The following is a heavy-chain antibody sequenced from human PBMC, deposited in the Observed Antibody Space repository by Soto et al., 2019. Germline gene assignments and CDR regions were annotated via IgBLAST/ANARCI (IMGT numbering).Heavy chain of an antibody. CDR3: ARENVYGDYDFGY. CDR2: IWYDGSNK. CDR1: GFTFSSYG. J-gene: IGHJ4*02. D-gene: IGHD4-17*01. V-gene: IGHV3-33*01. Sequence: QAQLVESGGGVVQPGRSLRLSCAASGFTFSSYGMHWVRQAPGKGLEWVAVIWYDGSNKYYADSVKGRFTISRDNSKNTLYVQMNGLRAEDTAVYYCARENVYGDYDFGYWGQGTLVTVSS.